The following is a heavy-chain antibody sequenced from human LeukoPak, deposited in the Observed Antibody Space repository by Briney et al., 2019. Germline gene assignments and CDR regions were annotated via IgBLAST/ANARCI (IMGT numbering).Heavy chain of an antibody. D-gene: IGHD6-13*01. CDR3: ARNLLKGRLAAAGTEYFQH. J-gene: IGHJ1*01. CDR1: GFTFSSYA. V-gene: IGHV3-23*01. CDR2: ISGSGGST. Sequence: GGSLRLSCAASGFTFSSYAMSWVRQAPGKGLEWVSAISGSGGSTYYADSVKGRFTISRDNSKNTLYLQMNSLRAEDTAVYYCARNLLKGRLAAAGTEYFQHWGQGTLVTVSS.